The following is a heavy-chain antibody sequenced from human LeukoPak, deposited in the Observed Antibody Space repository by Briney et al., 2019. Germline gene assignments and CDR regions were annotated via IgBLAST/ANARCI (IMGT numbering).Heavy chain of an antibody. CDR2: IKEDGSEE. D-gene: IGHD1-7*01. CDR1: GFTFSRNW. V-gene: IGHV3-7*01. CDR3: ASNWNYVRGYGMDV. J-gene: IGHJ6*02. Sequence: GGSLRLSCAASGFTFSRNWMSWVRQTPGKGLEWVANIKEDGSEEHYMDSVKGRFTISRDNAKNSLYLEMSSLRAEDTAVYYCASNWNYVRGYGMDVWGQGTTVIVSS.